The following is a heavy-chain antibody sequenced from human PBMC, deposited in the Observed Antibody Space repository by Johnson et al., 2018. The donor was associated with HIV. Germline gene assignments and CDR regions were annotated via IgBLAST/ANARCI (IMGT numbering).Heavy chain of an antibody. D-gene: IGHD3-16*01. V-gene: IGHV3-66*01. CDR2: IYSGDNT. Sequence: VQLVESGGGLVKPGGSLRLSCAASGFTFSDYYMSWIRQAPGKGLEWVSVIYSGDNTFHADSVKGRFIISRDNSKNTLYLQMNSLRAEDTAVYFCARAYTYGAFDLWGQGTMVTVSS. J-gene: IGHJ3*01. CDR3: ARAYTYGAFDL. CDR1: GFTFSDYY.